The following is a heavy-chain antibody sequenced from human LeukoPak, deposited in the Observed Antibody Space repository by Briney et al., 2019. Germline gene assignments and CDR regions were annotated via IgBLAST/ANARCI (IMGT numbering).Heavy chain of an antibody. Sequence: GGSLRLSCAASGFTFSSYAMHWVRQAPGKGLEWVAVISYDGSNKYYADSVKGRFTISRDNSKNTLYLQMNSLRAEDTAVYYCEREGNSYDYGDYVISDDAFDIWGQGTMVTVSS. CDR2: ISYDGSNK. CDR3: EREGNSYDYGDYVISDDAFDI. CDR1: GFTFSSYA. V-gene: IGHV3-30-3*01. D-gene: IGHD4-17*01. J-gene: IGHJ3*02.